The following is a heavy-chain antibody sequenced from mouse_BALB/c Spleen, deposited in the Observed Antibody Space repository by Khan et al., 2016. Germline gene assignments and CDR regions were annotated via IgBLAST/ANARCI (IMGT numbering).Heavy chain of an antibody. V-gene: IGHV9-3-1*01. D-gene: IGHD1-1*01. CDR2: INTYSGAL. Sequence: QIQLVQSGPELKRPGKTVKISCKASGYTFTNYGINWVKQAPGKGLKWMGWINTYSGALTYADDIKGRFAFSLETYANTLYLQINNIKTEDTATYFCARYRYYCGSSSFFDVWGAGTTVTVSS. J-gene: IGHJ1*01. CDR3: ARYRYYCGSSSFFDV. CDR1: GYTFTNYG.